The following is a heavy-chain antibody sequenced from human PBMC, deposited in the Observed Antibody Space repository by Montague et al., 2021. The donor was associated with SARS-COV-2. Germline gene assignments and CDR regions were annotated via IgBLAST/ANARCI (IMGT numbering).Heavy chain of an antibody. CDR2: IYYSGST. J-gene: IGHJ4*02. Sequence: SGTLSLTCTASGGSISSYYWSWIRQPPGKGLEWIGYIYYSGSTNYNPSLKSRVTISVDTSKNQFSLRLSSVTAADTAVYYCARDLPPSRPRNPVWGQGTLVTVSS. CDR1: GGSISSYY. CDR3: ARDLPPSRPRNPV. V-gene: IGHV4-59*01. D-gene: IGHD2/OR15-2a*01.